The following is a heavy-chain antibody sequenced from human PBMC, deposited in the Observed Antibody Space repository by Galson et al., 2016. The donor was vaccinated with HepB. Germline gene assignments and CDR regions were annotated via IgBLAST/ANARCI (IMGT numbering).Heavy chain of an antibody. CDR1: GFTLTELS. J-gene: IGHJ4*02. CDR3: ATVPHDYFDPSGRAYVDY. D-gene: IGHD3-22*01. V-gene: IGHV1-24*01. Sequence: SCKVSGFTLTELSMHWVRQAPGKGLEWMGGFDAEDGETIYAQEFQGRVAMTERTLTDTAYMELSSLRSEDTAIYYCATVPHDYFDPSGRAYVDYWGQGTLVTVSS. CDR2: FDAEDGET.